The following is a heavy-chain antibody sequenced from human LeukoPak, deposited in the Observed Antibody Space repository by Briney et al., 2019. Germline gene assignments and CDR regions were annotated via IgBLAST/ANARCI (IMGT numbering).Heavy chain of an antibody. V-gene: IGHV1-18*01. Sequence: ASVRVSCKASGYTFTSYGISWVRQAPGQGLEWMGWISAYNGNTNYAQKLQGRVTMTTDTSTSTAYMELRSLRSDDTAVYYCARDRIVVEPAASGNNWFDPWGQGTLVTVSS. CDR2: ISAYNGNT. CDR3: ARDRIVVEPAASGNNWFDP. CDR1: GYTFTSYG. D-gene: IGHD2-2*01. J-gene: IGHJ5*02.